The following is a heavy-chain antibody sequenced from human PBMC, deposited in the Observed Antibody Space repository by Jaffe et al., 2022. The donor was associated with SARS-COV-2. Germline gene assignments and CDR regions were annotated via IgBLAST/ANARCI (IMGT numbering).Heavy chain of an antibody. J-gene: IGHJ5*02. D-gene: IGHD4-17*01. CDR1: GGSISSYY. V-gene: IGHV4-59*08. Sequence: QVQLQESGPGLVKPSETLSLTCTVSGGSISSYYWSWIRQPPGKGLECIGYIYSSGSTIYNPSLASRVTISVDTSKNQFYLKLSSVTAADTAVYYCARHHTVTTQYTWFDPWGQGTLVTVSS. CDR3: ARHHTVTTQYTWFDP. CDR2: IYSSGST.